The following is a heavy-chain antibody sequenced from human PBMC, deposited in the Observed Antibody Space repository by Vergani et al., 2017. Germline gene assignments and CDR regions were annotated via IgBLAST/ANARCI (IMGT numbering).Heavy chain of an antibody. Sequence: QLQLQESGPGLVKPSETLSLTCTVSGGYISSSSYYWGWIRQPPGKGLEWIGSIYYSGSTYYNPSLKSRVSISVDTSKNQFSLKLSSVTAADTAVYYCARAHLASTVLDYWGQGTLVTVSS. V-gene: IGHV4-39*07. J-gene: IGHJ4*02. CDR3: ARAHLASTVLDY. CDR2: IYYSGST. D-gene: IGHD2-21*01. CDR1: GGYISSSSYY.